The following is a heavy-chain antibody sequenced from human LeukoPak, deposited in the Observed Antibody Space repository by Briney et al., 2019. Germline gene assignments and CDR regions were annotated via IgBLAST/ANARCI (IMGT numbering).Heavy chain of an antibody. Sequence: PGGSLRLSCAASGFTFSSYAMHWVRQAPGKGLEYVSAISSNGGSTYYANSVKGRFTISRDNSKSTLYLQMGSLRAEDMAVYYCARDKIFGVVMDVWGKGTTVTVSS. D-gene: IGHD3-3*01. V-gene: IGHV3-64*01. CDR3: ARDKIFGVVMDV. CDR2: ISSNGGST. J-gene: IGHJ6*03. CDR1: GFTFSSYA.